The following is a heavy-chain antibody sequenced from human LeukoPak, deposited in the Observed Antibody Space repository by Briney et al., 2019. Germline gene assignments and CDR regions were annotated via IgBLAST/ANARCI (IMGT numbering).Heavy chain of an antibody. J-gene: IGHJ4*02. CDR3: ARGGESGSSGWYSNFDY. V-gene: IGHV1-69*04. D-gene: IGHD6-19*01. Sequence: SVKVSCKASGGTFSSYAISWVRQAPGQGLEWMGRIIPILGIANYAQKFQGRVTITADKSTSTAYMELSSLRSEDTAVYYCARGGESGSSGWYSNFDYWGQGTLVTVSS. CDR2: IIPILGIA. CDR1: GGTFSSYA.